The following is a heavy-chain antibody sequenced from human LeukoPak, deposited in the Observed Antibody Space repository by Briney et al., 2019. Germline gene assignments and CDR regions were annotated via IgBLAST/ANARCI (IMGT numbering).Heavy chain of an antibody. J-gene: IGHJ5*02. CDR1: GGSISSGGYY. V-gene: IGHV4-31*03. D-gene: IGHD3-9*01. CDR2: IYYSGST. Sequence: SETLSLTCTVSGGSISSGGYYWSWIRQHPGKGLEWIGYIYYSGSTYYNPSLKSRVTISVDTSKNQFSLKLSSVTAADTAVYYCARGLTYYDILTGYTSSHGGNWFDPWGQGTLVTVSS. CDR3: ARGLTYYDILTGYTSSHGGNWFDP.